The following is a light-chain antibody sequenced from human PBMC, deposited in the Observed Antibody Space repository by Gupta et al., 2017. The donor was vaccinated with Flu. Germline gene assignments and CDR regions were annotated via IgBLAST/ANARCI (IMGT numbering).Light chain of an antibody. V-gene: IGKV1-39*01. CDR3: QQSDSTPET. CDR1: QSIRIY. CDR2: AAS. J-gene: IGKJ1*01. Sequence: DIQMTQSPSSLSASVGDRVTITCRASQSIRIYLNWYQQKPGKAPKLLIYAASSFQSGVPSRFSSSGSGTDFTLTISTLRPEDFATYYCQQSDSTPETFGQGTKVEIK.